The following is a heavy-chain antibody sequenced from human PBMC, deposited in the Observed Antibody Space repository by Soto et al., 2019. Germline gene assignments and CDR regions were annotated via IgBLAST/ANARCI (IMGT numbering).Heavy chain of an antibody. J-gene: IGHJ3*02. CDR3: ATLDSSGYGYAFDI. CDR2: FNAGNGNT. Sequence: ASVKFSCKASGYTFTKYAMHWVRQAPGQRLEWMGWFNAGNGNTKYAQKFQGRVTMTEDTSTDTAYMELSSLRSEDTAVYYCATLDSSGYGYAFDIWGQGTMVTVSS. CDR1: GYTFTKYA. D-gene: IGHD3-22*01. V-gene: IGHV1-3*01.